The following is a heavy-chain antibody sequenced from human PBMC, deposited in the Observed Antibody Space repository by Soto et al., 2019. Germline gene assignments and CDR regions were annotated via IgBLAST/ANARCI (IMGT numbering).Heavy chain of an antibody. CDR1: GFTFSSYS. D-gene: IGHD3-3*01. J-gene: IGHJ4*02. Sequence: GGSLRLSCAASGFTFSSYSMNWVRQAPGKGLEWVSSISSGSSYIYYADSVKGRFTISRDNAKNSLYLQMDSLRAEDTAVYFCASAFPDDFWSAYYDCWGQGTVVTVSS. CDR3: ASAFPDDFWSAYYDC. CDR2: ISSGSSYI. V-gene: IGHV3-21*01.